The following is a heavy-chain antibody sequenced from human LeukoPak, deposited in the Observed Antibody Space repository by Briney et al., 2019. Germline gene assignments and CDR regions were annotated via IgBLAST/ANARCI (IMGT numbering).Heavy chain of an antibody. CDR3: ARGPLLGSCSSTSCYTNWFDP. CDR2: MNPNSGNT. V-gene: IGHV1-8*03. Sequence: ASVKVSCKASGGTFSSYAISWVRQATGQGLEWMGWMNPNSGNTGYAQKFQGRVTITRNTSISTAYMELSSLRSEDTAVYYCARGPLLGSCSSTSCYTNWFDPWGQGTLVTVSS. CDR1: GGTFSSYA. J-gene: IGHJ5*02. D-gene: IGHD2-2*02.